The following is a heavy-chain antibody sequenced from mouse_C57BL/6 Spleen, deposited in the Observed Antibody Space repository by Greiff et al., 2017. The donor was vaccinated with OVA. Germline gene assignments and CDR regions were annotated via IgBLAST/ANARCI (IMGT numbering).Heavy chain of an antibody. V-gene: IGHV1-55*01. CDR2: IYPGSGST. D-gene: IGHD1-1*01. J-gene: IGHJ3*01. Sequence: QVQLQQPGAELVKPGASVKMSCKASGYTFTSYWITWVKQRPGHGLEWIGDIYPGSGSTNYNEKFKSKTTLTVDTSSSTDYMQLSSLTSEDSAVYYCARCDTTDGGFSYWGQGTLVTVSA. CDR1: GYTFTSYW. CDR3: ARCDTTDGGFSY.